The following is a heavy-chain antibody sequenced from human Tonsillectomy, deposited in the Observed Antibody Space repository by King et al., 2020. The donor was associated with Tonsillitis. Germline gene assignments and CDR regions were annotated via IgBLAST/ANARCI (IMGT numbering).Heavy chain of an antibody. V-gene: IGHV3-23*04. J-gene: IGHJ4*02. CDR3: AKKQDGGVHRSGYYGGY. CDR2: ISGNGDNT. CDR1: GFTFSSYG. D-gene: IGHD3-22*01. Sequence: VQLVESGGGLVQPGGSLRLSCAASGFTFSSYGMSWVRQAPGKGREWVSGISGNGDNTNYVDPVKGRFTISRDKSKNTLYLQMNSLRAEDTDVYYCAKKQDGGVHRSGYYGGYWGQGTLVTVSA.